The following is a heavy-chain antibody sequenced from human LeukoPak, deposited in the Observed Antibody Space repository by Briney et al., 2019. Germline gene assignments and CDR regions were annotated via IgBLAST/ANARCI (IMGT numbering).Heavy chain of an antibody. J-gene: IGHJ4*02. CDR3: ARGNWGHYFDY. CDR1: GGSISSGGYY. CDR2: IYYSGST. Sequence: SQTLSLTCTVSGGSISSGGYYWSWIRQHSGKGLEWIGYIYYSGSTYYNPSLKSRVTISVDTSKNQFSLKLSSVTAADTAVYYCARGNWGHYFDYWGQGTLVTVSS. V-gene: IGHV4-31*03. D-gene: IGHD7-27*01.